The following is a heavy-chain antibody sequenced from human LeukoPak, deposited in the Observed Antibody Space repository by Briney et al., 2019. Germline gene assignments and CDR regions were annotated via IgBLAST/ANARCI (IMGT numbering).Heavy chain of an antibody. CDR3: ARPTAYDFWSGSLDY. J-gene: IGHJ4*02. V-gene: IGHV3-30*02. CDR2: IRYDGNNK. Sequence: GGSLRLSCAASGFTFSNYGMHWVRQAPGKGLEWVAFIRYDGNNKYYADSVKGRFTISRDNAKNTLYLQMNSLRAEDTAVYYCARPTAYDFWSGSLDYWGQGTLVTVSS. CDR1: GFTFSNYG. D-gene: IGHD3-3*01.